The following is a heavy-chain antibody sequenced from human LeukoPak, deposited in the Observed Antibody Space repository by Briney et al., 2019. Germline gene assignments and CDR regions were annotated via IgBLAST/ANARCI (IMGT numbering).Heavy chain of an antibody. D-gene: IGHD2-15*01. CDR1: GGSISSYY. V-gene: IGHV4-59*01. Sequence: PSETLSLTCTVSGGSISSYYWNWIRQPPGKGLEWIGYIYYSGSTNYNPSLKSRVTISVDTSKNQFSLKLSSVTAADTAVYYCARVPARSRFDYWGQGTLVTVSS. J-gene: IGHJ4*02. CDR3: ARVPARSRFDY. CDR2: IYYSGST.